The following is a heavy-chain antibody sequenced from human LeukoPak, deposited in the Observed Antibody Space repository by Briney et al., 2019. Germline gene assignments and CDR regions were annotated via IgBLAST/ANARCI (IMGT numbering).Heavy chain of an antibody. Sequence: GESLKISCKGSGYSFTSYWIGWVRQMPGKGLEWMGIIYPGDSDTRYSPSFQGQVTISADKSISTAYLQWSSLKASDTAMYYCAGRLAATDTGYYFDYWGQGTLVTVSS. D-gene: IGHD6-13*01. V-gene: IGHV5-51*01. CDR1: GYSFTSYW. J-gene: IGHJ4*02. CDR3: AGRLAATDTGYYFDY. CDR2: IYPGDSDT.